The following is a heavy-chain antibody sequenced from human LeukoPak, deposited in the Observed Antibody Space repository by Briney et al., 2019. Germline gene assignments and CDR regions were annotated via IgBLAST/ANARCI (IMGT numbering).Heavy chain of an antibody. Sequence: GGSLRLSCAASGFTFDDYAMHWVRQAPGKGLEWVSGISWNSGSIGYADSVKGRFTISRDNAKNSLYLQMNSLRAEDTALYYCAKSSYSYAFDYWGQGTLVTVSS. CDR3: AKSSYSYAFDY. V-gene: IGHV3-9*01. CDR2: ISWNSGSI. D-gene: IGHD5-18*01. CDR1: GFTFDDYA. J-gene: IGHJ4*02.